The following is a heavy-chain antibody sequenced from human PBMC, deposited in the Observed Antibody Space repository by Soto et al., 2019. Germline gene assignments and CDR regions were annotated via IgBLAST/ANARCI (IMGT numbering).Heavy chain of an antibody. CDR2: ISPDSGDI. V-gene: IGHV1-2*02. CDR3: ATVGYNYYYGMDV. Sequence: ASVKVSCKASGYTFTGFYIHWLRQAPGQGLEWMGWISPDSGDIKYAQKFQGRVTVTRDTSSSTAYLDLNRLRSDDTAVYYCATVGYNYYYGMDVWGHGTTVTVSS. J-gene: IGHJ6*02. D-gene: IGHD1-26*01. CDR1: GYTFTGFY.